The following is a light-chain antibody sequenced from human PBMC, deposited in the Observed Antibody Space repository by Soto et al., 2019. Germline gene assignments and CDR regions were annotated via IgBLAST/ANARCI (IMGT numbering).Light chain of an antibody. J-gene: IGKJ5*01. Sequence: EIVMTQSPATLSVSPGERATLSCRASQSVSSNLAWYQQKPGQAPRLLIYGASTRATGIPARFSGSGSGTEFTLIISSLQSEDFAVYYCAGPITFGQGTRLEIK. CDR2: GAS. CDR1: QSVSSN. V-gene: IGKV3-15*01. CDR3: AGPIT.